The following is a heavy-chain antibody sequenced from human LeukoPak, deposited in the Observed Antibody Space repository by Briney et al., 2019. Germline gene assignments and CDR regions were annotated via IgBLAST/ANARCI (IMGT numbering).Heavy chain of an antibody. D-gene: IGHD2-2*01. V-gene: IGHV3-21*01. Sequence: PGGSLRLSCAASGFTSNKYNMNWVRQAPGEGLEWVSSISSSSSYIYYADSVKGRFTISRDNAKNSLYLQMNSLGAEDTAVYYCATMPPSGAHNSLDHWGQGTLVTVSS. CDR3: ATMPPSGAHNSLDH. CDR2: ISSSSSYI. CDR1: GFTSNKYN. J-gene: IGHJ4*02.